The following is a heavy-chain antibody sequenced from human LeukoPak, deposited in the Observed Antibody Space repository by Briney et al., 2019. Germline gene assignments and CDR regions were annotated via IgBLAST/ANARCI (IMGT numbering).Heavy chain of an antibody. V-gene: IGHV4-59*01. CDR2: IHYTGST. D-gene: IGHD3-10*01. Sequence: SETLSLTCTVSGGSINSYYWSWIRQPPGKGLECIGYIHYTGSTNYNPSLKSRVTISVDTSKSQFSLKLSSVTDADTAIYYCARGGYYGSGNDFRFDPWGQGTLVTVSS. J-gene: IGHJ5*02. CDR3: ARGGYYGSGNDFRFDP. CDR1: GGSINSYY.